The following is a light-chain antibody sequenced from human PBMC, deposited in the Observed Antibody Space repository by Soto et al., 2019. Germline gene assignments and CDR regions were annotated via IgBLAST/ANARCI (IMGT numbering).Light chain of an antibody. V-gene: IGKV3-20*01. Sequence: EVVLTQSPGTLSLSPGERATLSCRASQSVSSSYLAWFQQKLGQAPRLLIYGASSRATGLPDRFSGSGSGTDFTLTISRLEPEDFAVYYCQHYGSSSWTFGQGTKVEIK. CDR1: QSVSSSY. J-gene: IGKJ1*01. CDR3: QHYGSSSWT. CDR2: GAS.